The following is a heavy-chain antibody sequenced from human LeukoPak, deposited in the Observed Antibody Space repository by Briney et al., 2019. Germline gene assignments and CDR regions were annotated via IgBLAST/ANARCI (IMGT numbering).Heavy chain of an antibody. Sequence: SETLSLTCTVSGGSISSYYWSWIRQLPGKGLEWIGYIYYSGRTNYNPSLKSRVTISVDTSNNQFSLKLSSVTAADTAVYYCARYDRGFGASFDPWGQGTLVTVSS. CDR3: ARYDRGFGASFDP. D-gene: IGHD3-10*01. CDR1: GGSISSYY. V-gene: IGHV4-59*01. J-gene: IGHJ5*02. CDR2: IYYSGRT.